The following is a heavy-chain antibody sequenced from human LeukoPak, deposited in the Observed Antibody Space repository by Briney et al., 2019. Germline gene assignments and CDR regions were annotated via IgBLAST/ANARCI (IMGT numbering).Heavy chain of an antibody. D-gene: IGHD2-15*01. J-gene: IGHJ4*02. CDR2: ISSTGNTI. V-gene: IGHV3-48*03. CDR3: ASGSLPYY. Sequence: PGGSLRLSCAASGFTFSNYEMNWVRQAPGKGLDWVSYISSTGNTIYYADSVEGRFTISRDNAKNSLYLQMNSLRAEDTAVYYCASGSLPYYWGQGTLVTVSS. CDR1: GFTFSNYE.